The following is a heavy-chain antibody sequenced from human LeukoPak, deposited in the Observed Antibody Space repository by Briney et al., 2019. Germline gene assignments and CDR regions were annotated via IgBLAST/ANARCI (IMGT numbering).Heavy chain of an antibody. CDR1: GFTFSSHW. J-gene: IGHJ6*02. D-gene: IGHD6-19*01. V-gene: IGHV3-7*01. CDR2: IKQDGREK. Sequence: GGSLRLSCEASGFTFSSHWMSWVRQAPGKGLEWVAIIKQDGREKDYVDSVTGRFTISRDNAKNSLYLQMNSLRDEDTAVYYCARDTSAWRYGMDVWGQGTTVTVSS. CDR3: ARDTSAWRYGMDV.